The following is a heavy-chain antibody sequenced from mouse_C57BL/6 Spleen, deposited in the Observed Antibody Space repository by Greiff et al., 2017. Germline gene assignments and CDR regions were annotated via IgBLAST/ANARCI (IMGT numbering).Heavy chain of an antibody. J-gene: IGHJ4*01. V-gene: IGHV1-19*01. CDR1: GYTFTDYY. CDR2: INPYTGGT. Sequence: EVQLQQSGPVLVKPGASVTMSCKASGYTFTDYYMNWVKQSHGKSLEWIGVINPYTGGTSYNQKFKGKATLTVDKSSSTAYMELNSLTSEDTAVYYCARPSSGYSAMDYWGRGTSVTVSS. CDR3: ARPSSGYSAMDY. D-gene: IGHD3-2*02.